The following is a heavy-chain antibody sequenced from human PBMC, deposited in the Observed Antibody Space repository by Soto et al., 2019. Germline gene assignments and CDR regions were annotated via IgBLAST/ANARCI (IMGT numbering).Heavy chain of an antibody. D-gene: IGHD1-26*01. Sequence: LGESLKISCKASGYSFTSYWIGWVRQMPGKGLEWMGIIYPGDSDTRYSPSFQGQVTISADKSISTAYLQWSSLKASDTAMYYCAAYSGSFYYGMDFWGQGTTVTVSS. J-gene: IGHJ6*02. CDR3: AAYSGSFYYGMDF. V-gene: IGHV5-51*01. CDR1: GYSFTSYW. CDR2: IYPGDSDT.